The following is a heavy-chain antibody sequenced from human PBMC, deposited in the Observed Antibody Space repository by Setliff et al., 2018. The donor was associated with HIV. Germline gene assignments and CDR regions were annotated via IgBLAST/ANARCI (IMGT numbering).Heavy chain of an antibody. CDR2: ISNTGDHT. V-gene: IGHV3-64*02. J-gene: IGHJ2*01. CDR3: ASNFRSGYWYFDL. Sequence: GGSLRLSCAASGFTFSSYGMHWVRQAPGKRLEYVSAISNTGDHTYYADSVKCRFTISRDNSKNRLDLQMGSLRAEDMAVYYCASNFRSGYWYFDLWGRGTLVTVSS. D-gene: IGHD2-15*01. CDR1: GFTFSSYG.